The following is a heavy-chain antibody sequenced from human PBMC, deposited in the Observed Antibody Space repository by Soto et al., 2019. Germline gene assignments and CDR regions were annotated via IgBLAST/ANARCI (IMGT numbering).Heavy chain of an antibody. CDR2: IYPGDSDT. V-gene: IGHV5-51*01. D-gene: IGHD3-3*01. Sequence: GESLKISCKGSGYSFTSYWIGWVRQMPGKGLEWMGIIYPGDSDTRYSPSFQGQVTISADKSISTAYLQWSSLKASDTAVYYCAKDTYDFWSGYYKGRPYYYYGMDVWGQGTTVTVSS. J-gene: IGHJ6*02. CDR3: AKDTYDFWSGYYKGRPYYYYGMDV. CDR1: GYSFTSYW.